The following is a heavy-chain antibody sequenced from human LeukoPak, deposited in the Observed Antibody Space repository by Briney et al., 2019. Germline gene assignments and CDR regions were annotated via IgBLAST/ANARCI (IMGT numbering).Heavy chain of an antibody. CDR3: AKGIAVASYGAFDI. Sequence: SGGSLRLSCAAPGFTFTTYWMAWVRQAPGKGLEWVANIKQDGSDKYYVDSVKGRFTISRDNTRNSLSLQMNSLTAEDTAAYYCAKGIAVASYGAFDIWGQGTMVTVSS. J-gene: IGHJ3*02. CDR2: IKQDGSDK. V-gene: IGHV3-7*01. CDR1: GFTFTTYW. D-gene: IGHD6-19*01.